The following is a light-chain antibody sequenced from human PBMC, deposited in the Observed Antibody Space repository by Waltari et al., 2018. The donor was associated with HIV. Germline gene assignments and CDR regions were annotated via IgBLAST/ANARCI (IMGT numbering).Light chain of an antibody. J-gene: IGLJ3*02. V-gene: IGLV7-43*01. CDR3: LLSFGGSQV. Sequence: QTVVTQESSLTVSPGGPVTLPCAARTGVVTSGHDANWFQHKPGQAPRTLIYSTKNKHSWTPARFSGSLLGGKAALTLSGAQPEDEGDYYCLLSFGGSQVFGGGTKLTVL. CDR1: TGVVTSGHD. CDR2: STK.